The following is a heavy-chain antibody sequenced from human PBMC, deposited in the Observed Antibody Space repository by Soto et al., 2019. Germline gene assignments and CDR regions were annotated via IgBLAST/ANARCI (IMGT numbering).Heavy chain of an antibody. J-gene: IGHJ3*02. CDR2: ISNDGNRQ. D-gene: IGHD5-18*01. Sequence: SLRLSCVASGFSFSSQAMHWVRQAPGKGLEWVAAISNDGNRQLYADSVKDRFTISRDNSRNTLDLQMNNLRTEDTGVYFCARDIYSYGSVGTPDIWGQGIMVTVSS. CDR1: GFSFSSQA. CDR3: ARDIYSYGSVGTPDI. V-gene: IGHV3-30-3*01.